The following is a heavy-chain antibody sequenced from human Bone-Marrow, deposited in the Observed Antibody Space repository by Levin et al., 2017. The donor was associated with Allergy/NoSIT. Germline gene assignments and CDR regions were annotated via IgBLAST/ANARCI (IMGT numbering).Heavy chain of an antibody. CDR3: ATGYCRSATCYHFDF. CDR2: INTGYGNT. V-gene: IGHV1-3*04. D-gene: IGHD2-2*01. CDR1: GYSFTTST. J-gene: IGHJ4*01. Sequence: LGESLKISCKASGYSFTTSTMHWVRQAPGQGPEWMGWINTGYGNTKYSQKFQGRMSITMDTSATTAYLELISLSSEDTAVYYCATGYCRSATCYHFDFWGQGTLVTVSS.